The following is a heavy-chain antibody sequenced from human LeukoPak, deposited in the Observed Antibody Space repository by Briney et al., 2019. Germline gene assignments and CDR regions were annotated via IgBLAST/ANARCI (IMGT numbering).Heavy chain of an antibody. Sequence: SETLSLTCTVSGGSISSYYWSWIRQPPGKGLEWIGYIYYSGSTYYNPSLKSRVTISVDTSKNQFSLKLSSVTAADTAVYYCARGGMVRGVIGANWFDPWGQGTLVTVSS. CDR1: GGSISSYY. CDR2: IYYSGST. J-gene: IGHJ5*02. V-gene: IGHV4-59*06. CDR3: ARGGMVRGVIGANWFDP. D-gene: IGHD3-10*01.